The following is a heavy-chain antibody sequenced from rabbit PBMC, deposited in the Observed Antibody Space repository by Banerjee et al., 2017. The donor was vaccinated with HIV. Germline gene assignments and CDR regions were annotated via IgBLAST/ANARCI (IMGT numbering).Heavy chain of an antibody. CDR3: ARGNSYDDYILNL. D-gene: IGHD2-1*01. Sequence: QSLEESGGDLVKPGASLTLTCTASGFSFSSSYYMCWVRQAPGKGLEWIGCIYASSGSTYYASWVNGRFTISRSTSLNTVTLQMTSLTAADTATYFCARGNSYDDYILNLWGQGTLVTVS. V-gene: IGHV1S40*01. CDR1: GFSFSSSYY. J-gene: IGHJ4*01. CDR2: IYASSGST.